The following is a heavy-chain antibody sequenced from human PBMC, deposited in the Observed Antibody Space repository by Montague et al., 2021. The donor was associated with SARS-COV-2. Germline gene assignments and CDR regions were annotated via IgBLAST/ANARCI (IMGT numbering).Heavy chain of an antibody. CDR2: IYYSGST. CDR1: GGSISSSSYY. J-gene: IGHJ6*02. D-gene: IGHD3-3*01. CDR3: ARQPTRGITIFGVVTDYGMDV. V-gene: IGHV4-39*01. Sequence: SETLSLTCTVSGGSISSSSYYWGWIRQPPGKGLEWIGYIYYSGSTYYNPSLKSRVTISVDTSKNQLSLKLSSVTAADTAVYYCARQPTRGITIFGVVTDYGMDVWGQGTTVTVSS.